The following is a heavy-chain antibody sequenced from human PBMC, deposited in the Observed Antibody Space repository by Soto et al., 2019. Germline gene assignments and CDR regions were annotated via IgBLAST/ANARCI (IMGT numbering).Heavy chain of an antibody. J-gene: IGHJ5*02. V-gene: IGHV4-30-2*01. CDR1: GGPITSGGYS. CDR3: ARTMTTSGWFDP. D-gene: IGHD4-17*01. Sequence: KAXGTLSLTCAVSGGPITSGGYSWSWIRQPPGKGLEWIGYIYHSGGTYYNPSLKSRVTLSIDRTKKQFSLKLKSVTAADTAVYFCARTMTTSGWFDPWGQGTLVTVSS. CDR2: IYHSGGT.